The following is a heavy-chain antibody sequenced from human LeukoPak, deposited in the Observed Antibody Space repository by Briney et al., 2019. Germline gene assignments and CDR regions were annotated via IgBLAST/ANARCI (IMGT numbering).Heavy chain of an antibody. CDR3: ARDGYCSGGSCYKGRFDY. V-gene: IGHV3-23*01. J-gene: IGHJ4*02. D-gene: IGHD2-15*01. CDR2: STANGGRT. CDR1: GFTFSSYA. Sequence: GGSLRLSCVASGFTFSSYAMNWVRQAAGKGLEWVSTSTANGGRTYYADSVKGRFTISRDNAKNALYLQMNSLRAEDTAVYYCARDGYCSGGSCYKGRFDYWGQGTLVTVSS.